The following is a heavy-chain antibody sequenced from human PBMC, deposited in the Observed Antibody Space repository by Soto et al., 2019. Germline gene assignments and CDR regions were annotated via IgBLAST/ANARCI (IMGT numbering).Heavy chain of an antibody. CDR1: GGSISSSSYY. V-gene: IGHV4-39*01. CDR3: ARQKKVPIVVVPADIREDWFAS. Sequence: PSETLSLTCTVSGGSISSSSYYWGWIRQPPGKGLEWIGSFYYSGSTYYNPSLKSRVTISVDTSKNQFSLKLSSVTAADTVVYYCARQKKVPIVVVPADIREDWFASWGQGTLVTYPQ. CDR2: FYYSGST. D-gene: IGHD2-2*01. J-gene: IGHJ5*01.